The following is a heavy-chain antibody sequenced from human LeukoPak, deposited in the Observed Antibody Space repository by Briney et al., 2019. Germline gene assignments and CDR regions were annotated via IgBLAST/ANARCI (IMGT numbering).Heavy chain of an antibody. V-gene: IGHV5-51*01. J-gene: IGHJ5*02. CDR3: ARATIAARSNFRFDP. CDR2: IYPGDSDT. D-gene: IGHD6-6*01. CDR1: GYSFTSYW. Sequence: GESLKISCKGSGYSFTSYWIGWVRQMPGKGLEWMGIIYPGDSDTRYSPSFQGQVTISADKSISTAYLQWSSLKASDTAMYYCARATIAARSNFRFDPWGQGTLVTVSS.